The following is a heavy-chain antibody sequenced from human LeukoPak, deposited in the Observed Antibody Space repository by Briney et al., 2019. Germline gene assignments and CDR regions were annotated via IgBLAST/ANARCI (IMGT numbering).Heavy chain of an antibody. CDR3: AKAAKMGELDFDY. CDR1: DFTFGSYP. CDR2: ISGSGGST. D-gene: IGHD3-16*01. Sequence: GGSRSLSWAASDFTFGSYPMGGFGKAQGKGLDWASAISGSGGSTYYADSVKGRFTISRDNSKNTLYLRMNSLRAENTAVYYCAKAAKMGELDFDYWGQGTLVTVSS. J-gene: IGHJ4*02. V-gene: IGHV3-23*01.